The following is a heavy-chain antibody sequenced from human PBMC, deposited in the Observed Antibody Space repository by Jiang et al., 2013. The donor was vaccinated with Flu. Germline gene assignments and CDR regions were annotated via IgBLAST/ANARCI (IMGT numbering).Heavy chain of an antibody. V-gene: IGHV4-38-2*02. CDR3: ARDSESTGYSDY. Sequence: GLVKPSETLSLTCTVSGYSITSGLLLGAGSGQPPGKGLEWIGSIYQSGTAYYNPSLKSRVTISVDTSKNDFSLKLHSLTAADTAVYYCARDSESTGYSDYWGRGTL. D-gene: IGHD3-9*01. CDR1: GYSITSGLL. CDR2: IYQSGTA. J-gene: IGHJ4*02.